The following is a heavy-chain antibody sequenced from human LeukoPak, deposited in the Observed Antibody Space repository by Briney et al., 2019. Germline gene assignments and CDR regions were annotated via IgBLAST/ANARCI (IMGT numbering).Heavy chain of an antibody. CDR2: ISGGGST. Sequence: GGSLRLSCAASGFTFSNYAMTWVRQAPGKGLEWVSGISGGGSTYYADSVKGRFTISRDNSKNTLYLQMNSLRAEDTAVYYCAKDRGGNYLFYLDYWGQGTLVTVSS. D-gene: IGHD1-26*01. CDR3: AKDRGGNYLFYLDY. V-gene: IGHV3-23*01. CDR1: GFTFSNYA. J-gene: IGHJ4*02.